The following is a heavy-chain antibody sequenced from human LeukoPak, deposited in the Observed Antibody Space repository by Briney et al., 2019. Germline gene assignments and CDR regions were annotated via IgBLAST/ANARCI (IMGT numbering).Heavy chain of an antibody. CDR2: ISWNSGSI. CDR3: AKSSRGGYYDSSGEFDY. V-gene: IGHV3-9*03. D-gene: IGHD3-22*01. Sequence: GGSLRLSCAASGFTFDDYAMHWVRHAPGKGLEWVSGISWNSGSIGYADSVKGRFTISRDNAKNSLYLQMNSLRAEDMALYFCAKSSRGGYYDSSGEFDYWGQGTQVTVSS. J-gene: IGHJ4*02. CDR1: GFTFDDYA.